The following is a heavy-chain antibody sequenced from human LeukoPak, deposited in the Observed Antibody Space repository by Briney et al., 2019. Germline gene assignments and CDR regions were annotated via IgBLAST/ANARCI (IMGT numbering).Heavy chain of an antibody. CDR1: GFTFSSYS. CDR3: ARDPDWIWYFDL. D-gene: IGHD1-1*01. J-gene: IGHJ2*01. Sequence: GGSLRLSCAASGFTFSSYSMNWVRQAPGKGLEWVSYISSSSSTIYYADPVKGRFTISRDNAKNSLYLQMNSLRAEDTAVYYCARDPDWIWYFDLWGRGTLVTVSS. V-gene: IGHV3-48*01. CDR2: ISSSSSTI.